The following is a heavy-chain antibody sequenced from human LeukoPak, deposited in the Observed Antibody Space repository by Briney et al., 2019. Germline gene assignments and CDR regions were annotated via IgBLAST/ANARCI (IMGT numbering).Heavy chain of an antibody. CDR1: GFTFSSYW. D-gene: IGHD3-22*01. CDR2: IKQDGSEK. Sequence: GGSLRLSCAASGFTFSSYWMSWVRQAPGKGLEWVANIKQDGSEKYYVDSVKGRFTISRDNSKNTLYLQMNSLRAEDTAVYYCAKVDTMIVVVVDYWGQGTLVTVSS. CDR3: AKVDTMIVVVVDY. J-gene: IGHJ4*02. V-gene: IGHV3-7*03.